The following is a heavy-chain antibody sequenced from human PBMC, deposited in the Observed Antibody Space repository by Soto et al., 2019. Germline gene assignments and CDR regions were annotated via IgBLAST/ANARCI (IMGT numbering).Heavy chain of an antibody. CDR3: ATTRGIAVGGSFDY. Sequence: SETLSLTCTVSGVSISSKNFYWGWIRQSPGKGLEWIGTLYSGSTFSSLSLKNRVTISVDTSKNQVSLKLRSVAAADTAIYYCATTRGIAVGGSFDYWGQGIQVTVSS. D-gene: IGHD6-19*01. CDR1: GVSISSKNFY. J-gene: IGHJ4*02. V-gene: IGHV4-39*01. CDR2: LYSGST.